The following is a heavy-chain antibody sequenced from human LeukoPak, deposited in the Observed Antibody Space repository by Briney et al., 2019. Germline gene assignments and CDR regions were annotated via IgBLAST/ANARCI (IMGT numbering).Heavy chain of an antibody. CDR3: ARGRDDAFDI. Sequence: GRSLRLSCAAAGFTFSSYGMHWVRQAPGKGLEWVSAISGSGGSTYYADSVKGRFTISRDNTKNTLYLQMNSLRAEGTVVYYCARGRDDAFDIWGQGTMVTVS. CDR1: GFTFSSYG. CDR2: ISGSGGST. V-gene: IGHV3-NL1*01. J-gene: IGHJ3*02.